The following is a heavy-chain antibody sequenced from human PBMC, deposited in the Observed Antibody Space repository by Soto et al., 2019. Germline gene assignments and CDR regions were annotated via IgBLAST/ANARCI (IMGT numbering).Heavy chain of an antibody. D-gene: IGHD5-18*01. J-gene: IGHJ4*02. CDR2: IYYSGST. CDR1: GGSISSSSYY. V-gene: IGHV4-39*01. CDR3: ARQSLEMDTIRINRPLDY. Sequence: SETLSLTCTVSGGSISSSSYYWGWIRQPPGKGLEWIGSIYYSGSTYYNPSLKSRVTISVDTSKNQFSLKLSSVTAADTAVYYCARQSLEMDTIRINRPLDYWGQGTLVTVSS.